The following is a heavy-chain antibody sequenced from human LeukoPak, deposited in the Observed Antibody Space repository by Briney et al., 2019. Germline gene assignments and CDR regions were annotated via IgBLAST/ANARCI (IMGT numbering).Heavy chain of an antibody. CDR2: ISSSSSYI. V-gene: IGHV3-21*01. J-gene: IGHJ4*02. CDR3: ARDQAERSYYYDSSGYDFDY. Sequence: GGSLRLSCAASGFTFSSYSMNWVRQAPGKGLEWVSSISSSSSYIYYADSLKGRFTISRDSAKNSLYLQMNSLRAEDTAVYYCARDQAERSYYYDSSGYDFDYWGQGTLVTVSS. D-gene: IGHD3-22*01. CDR1: GFTFSSYS.